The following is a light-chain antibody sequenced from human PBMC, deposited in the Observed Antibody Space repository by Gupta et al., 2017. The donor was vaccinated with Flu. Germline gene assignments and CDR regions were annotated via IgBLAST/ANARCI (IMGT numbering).Light chain of an antibody. CDR2: RNN. Sequence: QSVLTPPPSASGTPGQRVTISCSGSSSNIGTNFVYWYRPLPGTAPQLLIYRNNQRSSGVPDRFTGSKSVTSASLAISGLRSEDEADFYCATWDDRLNIWVFGGGTKLTVL. J-gene: IGLJ3*02. V-gene: IGLV1-47*01. CDR1: SSNIGTNF. CDR3: ATWDDRLNIWV.